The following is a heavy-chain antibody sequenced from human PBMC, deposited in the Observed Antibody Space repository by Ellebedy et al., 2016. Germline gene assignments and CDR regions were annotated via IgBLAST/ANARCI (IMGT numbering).Heavy chain of an antibody. D-gene: IGHD3-10*01. Sequence: SGPTLVKPTETLTLTCTVSGFSLSNARVGVGWIRQPPGKALEWLALIYWDDDKRYSPSLKSRLTITKDTSKNQVVLTMTNMDPVDTATYYCAHINNAGHLLWFGVWDYWGQGTLVTVSS. CDR1: GFSLSNARVG. CDR2: IYWDDDK. V-gene: IGHV2-5*02. CDR3: AHINNAGHLLWFGVWDY. J-gene: IGHJ4*02.